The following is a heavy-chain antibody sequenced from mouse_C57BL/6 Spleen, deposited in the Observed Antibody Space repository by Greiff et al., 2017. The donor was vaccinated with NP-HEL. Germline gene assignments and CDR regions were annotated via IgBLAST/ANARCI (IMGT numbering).Heavy chain of an antibody. Sequence: EVQLQQSGPELVKPGASVKISCKASGYSFTGYYMNWVKQSPEKSLEWIGEINPSTGGTTYNQKFKAKATLTVDKSSSTAYMQLKSLTSEDSAVYYCARGEDYDGFAYWGQGTLVTVSA. CDR1: GYSFTGYY. J-gene: IGHJ3*01. CDR2: INPSTGGT. CDR3: ARGEDYDGFAY. V-gene: IGHV1-42*01. D-gene: IGHD2-4*01.